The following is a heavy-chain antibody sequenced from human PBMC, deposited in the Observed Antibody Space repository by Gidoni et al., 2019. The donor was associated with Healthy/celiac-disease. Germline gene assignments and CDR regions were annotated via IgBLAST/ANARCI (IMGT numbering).Heavy chain of an antibody. CDR2: ISYDRSNK. CDR3: AKVKVKSRNYYGMDV. J-gene: IGHJ6*02. CDR1: GFPFSSYG. D-gene: IGHD2-2*01. V-gene: IGHV3-30*18. Sequence: QVQLVESGGGVVQPRRSLGLTRDASGFPFSSYGMHWVRQGPGKGLEGVAVISYDRSNKYYADSVKGRFTISRDHSKNTLYLQMNSLRAEDTAVYYCAKVKVKSRNYYGMDVWGQGTTVTVSS.